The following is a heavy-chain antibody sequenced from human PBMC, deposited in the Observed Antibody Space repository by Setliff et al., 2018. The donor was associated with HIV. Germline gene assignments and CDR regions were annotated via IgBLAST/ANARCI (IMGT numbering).Heavy chain of an antibody. J-gene: IGHJ1*01. Sequence: SETLSLTCAVYGGSFSGYYWAWIHQPPGKGLEWIGEVNHSGNTNNNPSLKSRASVSIDASKNQFSLNLTSVTAADTAVYCCARGRQNYDSLTEYHREVEYFEDWGQGTMVTVS. CDR2: VNHSGNT. CDR1: GGSFSGYY. V-gene: IGHV4-34*04. CDR3: ARGRQNYDSLTEYHREVEYFED. D-gene: IGHD3-9*01.